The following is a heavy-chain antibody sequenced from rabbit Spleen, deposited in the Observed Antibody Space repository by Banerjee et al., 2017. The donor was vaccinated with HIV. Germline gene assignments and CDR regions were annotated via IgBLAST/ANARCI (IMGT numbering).Heavy chain of an antibody. CDR2: IDPLFGIT. V-gene: IGHV1S7*01. D-gene: IGHD8-1*01. J-gene: IGHJ6*01. Sequence: HLKESGGGLVQPGGSLKLSCTASGFTLSSYYMNWVRQVPGKGLEWIGYIDPLFGITYYANWVNGRFSISRENAQNTVFLQMTSLTAADTATYFCARDGAGGSYFALWGPGTLVTVS. CDR1: GFTLSSYY. CDR3: ARDGAGGSYFAL.